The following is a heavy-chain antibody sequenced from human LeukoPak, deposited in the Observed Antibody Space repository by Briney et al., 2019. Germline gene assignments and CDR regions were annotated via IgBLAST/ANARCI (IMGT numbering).Heavy chain of an antibody. CDR3: AKDGTSYYYIYY. V-gene: IGHV3-30*02. CDR1: GFTFNNYG. J-gene: IGHJ4*02. D-gene: IGHD2/OR15-2a*01. CDR2: IRYDGSNT. Sequence: GGSLRLSCAASGFTFNNYGMHWVRQAPGKGLEWLAFIRYDGSNTYYAASVKGRFTVSRDDSKNTLYLQMNSLRGDDTAVYYCAKDGTSYYYIYYWGQGTLVTVSS.